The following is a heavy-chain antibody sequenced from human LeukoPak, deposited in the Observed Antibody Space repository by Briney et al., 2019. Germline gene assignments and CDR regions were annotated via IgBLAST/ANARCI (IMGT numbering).Heavy chain of an antibody. Sequence: SETLSLTCAVYGGSFSGYYWSWIRQPPGKGLEWIGEINHSGSTNYNPSLKSRVTISVDTSKNQFSLKLSSVTAADTAVYHCARVFSLGRPVYYYYYGMDVWGQGTTVTVSS. CDR3: ARVFSLGRPVYYYYYGMDV. CDR2: INHSGST. D-gene: IGHD7-27*01. J-gene: IGHJ6*02. CDR1: GGSFSGYY. V-gene: IGHV4-34*01.